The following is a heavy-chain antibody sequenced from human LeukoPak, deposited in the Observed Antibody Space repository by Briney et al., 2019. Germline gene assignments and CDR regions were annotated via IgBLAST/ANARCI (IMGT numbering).Heavy chain of an antibody. CDR1: GGSISSGGYY. Sequence: SETLSLTCTVSGGSISSGGYYWSWIRQHPGKGLEWIGYIYYSGSTYYNPSLKSRVTISVDTSKNQFSLKLSSVTAADTAAYYCARVVDIVATGYWFDPWGQGTLVTVSS. CDR3: ARVVDIVATGYWFDP. J-gene: IGHJ5*02. D-gene: IGHD5-12*01. V-gene: IGHV4-31*03. CDR2: IYYSGST.